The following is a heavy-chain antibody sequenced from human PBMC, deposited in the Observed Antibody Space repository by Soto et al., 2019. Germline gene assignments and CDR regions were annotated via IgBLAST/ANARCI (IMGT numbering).Heavy chain of an antibody. CDR2: IYYSGST. CDR3: ARAPRVMITFGGVPTFDY. V-gene: IGHV4-31*03. J-gene: IGHJ4*02. Sequence: PSETLSLTCTVSGGSIGSGGYYWSWIRQHPGKGLEWIGYIYYSGSTYYNPSLKSRVTISVDTSKNQFSLKLSSVTAADTAVYYCARAPRVMITFGGVPTFDYWGQGTLVTVSS. CDR1: GGSIGSGGYY. D-gene: IGHD3-16*01.